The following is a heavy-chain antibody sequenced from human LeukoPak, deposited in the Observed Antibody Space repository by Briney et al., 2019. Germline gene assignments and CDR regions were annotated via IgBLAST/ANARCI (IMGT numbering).Heavy chain of an antibody. CDR1: GASISSYY. J-gene: IGHJ5*02. Sequence: SETLSLTCTVSGASISSYYWSWIWQPPGKGLEWIGKIHYSGSTNYNPSLKSRVTISVDTSKNQFSLKLSSVTAADTAVYYCARRAGSGWSINWFDPWGQGTLITVSS. V-gene: IGHV4-59*08. CDR3: ARRAGSGWSINWFDP. CDR2: IHYSGST. D-gene: IGHD6-19*01.